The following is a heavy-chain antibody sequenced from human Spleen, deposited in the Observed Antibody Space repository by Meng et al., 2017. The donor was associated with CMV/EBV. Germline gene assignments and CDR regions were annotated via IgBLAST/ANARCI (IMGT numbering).Heavy chain of an antibody. V-gene: IGHV4-59*12. CDR2: IYYTGST. J-gene: IGHJ4*02. CDR1: GGSISSYY. Sequence: SETLSLTCTVSGGSISSYYWSWIRQPPGKGLEWIGYIYYTGSTNYNPSLKSRVTISVDTSKNQFSLKLSSVTAADTAVYYCARGHDDFWSGYYDLWYFDYWGQRTLVTVSS. CDR3: ARGHDDFWSGYYDLWYFDY. D-gene: IGHD3-3*01.